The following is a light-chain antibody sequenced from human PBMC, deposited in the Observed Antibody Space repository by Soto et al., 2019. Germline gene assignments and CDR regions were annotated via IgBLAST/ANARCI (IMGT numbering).Light chain of an antibody. J-gene: IGKJ1*01. V-gene: IGKV3-11*01. Sequence: EVVLTQSPATLSLSPGERATLSCRASENVRTFVDWYQQKPGQAPRLLIHGASNRATGIPDRFSGSGSGTDFTLTISNLEPEDFAVYYCQQQSHWTPWTFGQGTRVEIQ. CDR1: ENVRTF. CDR2: GAS. CDR3: QQQSHWTPWT.